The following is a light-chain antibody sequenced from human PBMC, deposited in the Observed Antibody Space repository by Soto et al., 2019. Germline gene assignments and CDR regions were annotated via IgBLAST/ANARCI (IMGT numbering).Light chain of an antibody. Sequence: DIQMAQSPSTLSASMGDRVNITCRASDSIHRWLAWYQQKPGQAARLLIYDTSTLKSGVPSRFSGSGSGTEFNLTIDNLQPDDSATYFCHQSNSYSWTFGQGTK. V-gene: IGKV1-5*01. CDR3: HQSNSYSWT. CDR2: DTS. CDR1: DSIHRW. J-gene: IGKJ1*01.